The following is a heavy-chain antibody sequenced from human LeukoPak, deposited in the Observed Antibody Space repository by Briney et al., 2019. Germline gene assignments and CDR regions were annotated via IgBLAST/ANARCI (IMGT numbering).Heavy chain of an antibody. J-gene: IGHJ4*02. CDR2: IYYSGST. D-gene: IGHD3-10*01. CDR3: ARVITMVRGGTIFDY. V-gene: IGHV4-30-4*01. CDR1: GGSISSGDYY. Sequence: SQTLSLTCTVSGGSISSGDYYWRWIRQPPGKGLEWLGYIYYSGSTYYNPSLKSRVTISVDTSKNQFSLKLSSVTAADTAVYYCARVITMVRGGTIFDYWGQGTLVTVSS.